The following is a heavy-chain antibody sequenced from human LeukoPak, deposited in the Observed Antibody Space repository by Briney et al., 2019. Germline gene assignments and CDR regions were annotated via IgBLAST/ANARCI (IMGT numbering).Heavy chain of an antibody. V-gene: IGHV3-48*03. CDR3: ARSGGMDV. Sequence: GSLRLSCAASGFTFSSYEMNWVRQAPGKGLEWVLYISSSGSTIYYAESVKGRFTISRDNAKNSLYLQMNSLRAEDTAVYYCARSGGMDVWGQGTTVTVSS. CDR2: ISSSGSTI. J-gene: IGHJ6*02. CDR1: GFTFSSYE.